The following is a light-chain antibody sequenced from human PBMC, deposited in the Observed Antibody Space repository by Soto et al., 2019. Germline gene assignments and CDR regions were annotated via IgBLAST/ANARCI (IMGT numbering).Light chain of an antibody. CDR1: QSITTF. V-gene: IGKV1-39*01. CDR3: QQSYSTPIT. Sequence: IQITQSPSSLSASLLYIVTITFRAIQSITTFLNWYQQKPGKAPNLLIYAASTLQSGVPSRFSGSGSGTDFSLTISSLQPEDFATYYCQQSYSTPITFGQGTRLEIK. CDR2: AAS. J-gene: IGKJ5*01.